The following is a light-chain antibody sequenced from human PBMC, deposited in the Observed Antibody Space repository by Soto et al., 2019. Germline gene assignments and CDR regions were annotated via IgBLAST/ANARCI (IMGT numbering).Light chain of an antibody. CDR2: DVS. Sequence: QSMLTQPASVSGSPGQSITISCTGTSNDVGGYNYVSWYQQHPGKAPKLMIYDVSNRPSGVSNRFSGSKSGNTASLTISGLQAEDEADYYCSSYTSSSTQVFGGGTKVTVL. V-gene: IGLV2-14*01. CDR1: SNDVGGYNY. J-gene: IGLJ2*01. CDR3: SSYTSSSTQV.